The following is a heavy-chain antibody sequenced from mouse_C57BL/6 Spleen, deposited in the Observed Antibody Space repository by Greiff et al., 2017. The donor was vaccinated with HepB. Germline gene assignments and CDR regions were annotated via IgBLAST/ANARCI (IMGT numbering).Heavy chain of an antibody. CDR2: ISSGSSTI. V-gene: IGHV5-17*01. Sequence: EVMLVESGGGLVKPGGSLKLSCAASGFTFSDYGMHWVRQAPEKGLEWVAYISSGSSTIYYADTVKGRFTISRDNAKNTLFLQMTSLRSEDTAMYYCAKGTTVVAGAMDYWGQGTSVTVSS. D-gene: IGHD1-1*01. CDR1: GFTFSDYG. J-gene: IGHJ4*01. CDR3: AKGTTVVAGAMDY.